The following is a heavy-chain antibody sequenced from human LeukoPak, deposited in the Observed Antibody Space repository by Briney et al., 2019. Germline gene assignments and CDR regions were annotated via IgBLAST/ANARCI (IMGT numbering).Heavy chain of an antibody. J-gene: IGHJ4*02. CDR1: GFTFSSYG. CDR3: AKGRYYDSSGDPHYFDY. CDR2: ISYDGSNK. Sequence: PGGSLRLSCAASGFTFSSYGMHWVRQAPGKGLEWVAVISYDGSNKYDADSVKGRFTISRDNSKNTLYLQMNSPRAEDTAVYYCAKGRYYDSSGDPHYFDYWGQGTLVTVSS. D-gene: IGHD3-22*01. V-gene: IGHV3-30*18.